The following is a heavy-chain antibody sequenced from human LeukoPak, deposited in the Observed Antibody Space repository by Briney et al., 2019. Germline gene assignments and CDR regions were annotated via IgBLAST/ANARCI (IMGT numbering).Heavy chain of an antibody. D-gene: IGHD3-3*01. Sequence: GESLKISCKGSGYSFTSYWIGWVRQMPGKGLEWMGIIYPGDSDTRYSPSFQGQVTISADKSISTAYLQWSSPKASDTAMYYCARRQYYDLWSAFYGNFDYWGQGTLVTVSS. CDR2: IYPGDSDT. CDR1: GYSFTSYW. V-gene: IGHV5-51*01. CDR3: ARRQYYDLWSAFYGNFDY. J-gene: IGHJ4*02.